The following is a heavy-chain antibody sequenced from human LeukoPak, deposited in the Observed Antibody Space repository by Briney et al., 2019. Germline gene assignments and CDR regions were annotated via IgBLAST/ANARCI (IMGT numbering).Heavy chain of an antibody. D-gene: IGHD3-16*01. Sequence: SETLSLTCAVYGGSFSGYYWSWIRQPPGKGLEWIGEINHSGSTNYNPSLKSRVTISVDTSKNQFSLKLNSVTPEDTAVYYCARAIYYDYVRESYYFDYWGQGTLVTVSS. CDR1: GGSFSGYY. CDR3: ARAIYYDYVRESYYFDY. CDR2: INHSGST. V-gene: IGHV4-34*01. J-gene: IGHJ4*02.